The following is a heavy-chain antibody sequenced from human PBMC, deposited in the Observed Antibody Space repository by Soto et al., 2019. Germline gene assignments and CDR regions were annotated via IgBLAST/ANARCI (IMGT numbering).Heavy chain of an antibody. V-gene: IGHV3-30*18. CDR1: GFTFSSYG. CDR3: AKDSGNVGVY. CDR2: ISYDGSNK. J-gene: IGHJ4*02. D-gene: IGHD1-1*01. Sequence: QVQLVESGGGVVQPGRSLRLSCAASGFTFSSYGMHWVRQAPGKGLEWVAVISYDGSNKYYADSVKGRFTISRDNSKNTLYLQMNSLRAEDTAVYYCAKDSGNVGVYWGQGTLVTVSS.